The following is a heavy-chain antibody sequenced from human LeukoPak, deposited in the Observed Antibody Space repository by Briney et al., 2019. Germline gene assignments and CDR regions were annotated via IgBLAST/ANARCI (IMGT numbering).Heavy chain of an antibody. J-gene: IGHJ4*02. CDR2: INHSGST. V-gene: IGHV4-34*01. Sequence: PSETLSLTCAVYGGSFSGYYWSWVRQPPGKGLEWIGEINHSGSTNYNPSLKSRVTISVDTSKNQFSLKLSSVTAADTAVYYCARGGYFDYWGQGTLVTVSS. CDR3: ARGGYFDY. CDR1: GGSFSGYY.